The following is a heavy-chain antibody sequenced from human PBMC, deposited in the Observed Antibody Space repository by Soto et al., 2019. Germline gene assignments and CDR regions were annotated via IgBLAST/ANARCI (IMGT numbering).Heavy chain of an antibody. CDR3: ARDQGKACSGGSCSEY. CDR1: GYTFNSYA. CDR2: INAGNGNT. V-gene: IGHV1-3*01. Sequence: ASVKVSCKASGYTFNSYAMHWVRQAPGQRLEWMGWINAGNGNTKYSQKFQGRVTITRDTSASTAYMELSSLRSEDTAVYYCARDQGKACSGGSCSEYWGQGTLVTVSS. J-gene: IGHJ4*02. D-gene: IGHD2-15*01.